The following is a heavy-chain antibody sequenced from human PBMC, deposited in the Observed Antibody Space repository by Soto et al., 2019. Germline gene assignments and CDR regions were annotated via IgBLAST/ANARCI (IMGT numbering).Heavy chain of an antibody. Sequence: SQTLSLTCALSGDSVSSNSAAWNWIRQSPSSGLEWLGWIYYRAKWYTDYAVSVKSRITINPDTSKNPFSLQLKSVTPEDTALYFCARHAPGGSGGGVDYWGQGTLVTVSS. CDR2: IYYRAKWYT. J-gene: IGHJ4*02. V-gene: IGHV6-1*01. CDR1: GDSVSSNSAA. D-gene: IGHD6-19*01. CDR3: ARHAPGGSGGGVDY.